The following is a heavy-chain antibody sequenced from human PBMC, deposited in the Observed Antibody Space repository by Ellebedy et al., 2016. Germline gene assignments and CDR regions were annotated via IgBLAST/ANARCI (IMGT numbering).Heavy chain of an antibody. J-gene: IGHJ4*02. CDR2: MNPNSGNT. CDR1: GYTFTSYD. D-gene: IGHD3-16*01. V-gene: IGHV1-8*01. Sequence: ASVKVSCKASGYTFTSYDINWVRQATGQGLEWMGWMNPNSGNTGYAQKFQGRVTMTRDTSISTAYMELSSLRSEDTAVYYCARGLLVAGPFWAYWGQGTLVTVSS. CDR3: ARGLLVAGPFWAY.